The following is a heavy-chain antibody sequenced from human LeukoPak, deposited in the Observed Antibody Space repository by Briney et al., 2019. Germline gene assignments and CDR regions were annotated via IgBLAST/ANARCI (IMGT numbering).Heavy chain of an antibody. D-gene: IGHD6-19*01. V-gene: IGHV1-69*05. J-gene: IGHJ4*02. CDR3: ARDRSSSGRLDY. CDR1: GGTFSSCA. CDR2: IIPIFGTA. Sequence: SVKVSCKASGGTFSSCAISWVRQAPGQGLEWMGRIIPIFGTANYAQKFQGRVTITTDESTSTAYMELSSLRSEDTAVYYCARDRSSSGRLDYWGQGTLVTVSS.